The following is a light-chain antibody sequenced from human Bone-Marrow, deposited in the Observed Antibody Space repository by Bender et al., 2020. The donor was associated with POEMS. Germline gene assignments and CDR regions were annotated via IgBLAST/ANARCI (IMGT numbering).Light chain of an antibody. CDR2: NNN. CDR3: SSYRTSNTGV. Sequence: LTQPHSVSGAPGQRVTISCTGSSSNIGAGYDVHWYQQLPGTAPKLLIYNNNNRPSGVPDRFSGSKSGNTASLTISGLQAEDEADYYCSSYRTSNTGVFGTGTKVTVL. CDR1: SSNIGAGYD. V-gene: IGLV1-40*01. J-gene: IGLJ1*01.